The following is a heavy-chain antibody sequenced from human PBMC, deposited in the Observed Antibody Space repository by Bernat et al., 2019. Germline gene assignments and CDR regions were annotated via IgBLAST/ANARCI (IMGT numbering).Heavy chain of an antibody. V-gene: IGHV3-33*01. D-gene: IGHD6-19*01. J-gene: IGHJ4*02. CDR2: IWYDGSNK. Sequence: QVQLVESGGGVVQPGRSLRLSCAASGFTFSSYGMHWVRQAPGKGLEWVAVIWYDGSNKYYADSVKGRFTISRDNSKNTLYLQMNSLRAEDTAVYYCARGGGIGSGWYFVYWGQGTLVTVSS. CDR1: GFTFSSYG. CDR3: ARGGGIGSGWYFVY.